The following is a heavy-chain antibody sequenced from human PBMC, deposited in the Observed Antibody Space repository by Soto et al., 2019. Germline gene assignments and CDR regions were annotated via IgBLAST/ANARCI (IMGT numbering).Heavy chain of an antibody. Sequence: SETLSLTCAVYGGSFSGYYWSWIRQPPGKGLEWIGEINHSGSTNYNPSLKSRVTISVDTSKNQFSLKLSSVTAADTAVYYCARGRAVADTLYYYYYMDVWGKGTTVT. D-gene: IGHD6-19*01. V-gene: IGHV4-34*01. CDR1: GGSFSGYY. CDR3: ARGRAVADTLYYYYYMDV. J-gene: IGHJ6*03. CDR2: INHSGST.